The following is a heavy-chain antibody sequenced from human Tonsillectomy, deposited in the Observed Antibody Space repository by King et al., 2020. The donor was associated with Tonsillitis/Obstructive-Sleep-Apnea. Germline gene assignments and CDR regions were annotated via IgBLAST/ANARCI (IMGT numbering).Heavy chain of an antibody. CDR2: IYYSGST. V-gene: IGHV4-59*01. D-gene: IGHD2-8*01. J-gene: IGHJ3*02. CDR1: GGSIRSYY. CDR3: AREGAVMNAFDI. Sequence: QLQESGPGLVKPSETLSVTCTVSGGSIRSYYWSWIRQPPGKGLECIGYIYYSGSTNYNPSLTSRVTISADTSKNQISLKLSSVTAADTAVYYCAREGAVMNAFDIWGQGTMVTVSS.